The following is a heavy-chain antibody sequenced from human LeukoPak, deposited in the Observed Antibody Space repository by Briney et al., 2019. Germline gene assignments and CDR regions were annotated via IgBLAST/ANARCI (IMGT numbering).Heavy chain of an antibody. D-gene: IGHD1-26*01. CDR3: ARTKSGSYHSPFDY. CDR2: VFHSGGT. CDR1: GGSISSTAYS. V-gene: IGHV4-39*01. Sequence: SETLSLTCSVSGGSISSTAYSWGWLRQAPGKGLEWIGSVFHSGGTYYNPSLKSRVTISVDTSKSQFSLKLNSMTAADTALYYCARTKSGSYHSPFDYWGQGTLVTVSS. J-gene: IGHJ4*02.